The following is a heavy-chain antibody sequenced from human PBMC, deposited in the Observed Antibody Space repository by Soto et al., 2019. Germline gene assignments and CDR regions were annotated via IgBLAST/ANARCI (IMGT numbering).Heavy chain of an antibody. Sequence: QAQLVQSGAEVKEPGASVKVSCKASGYTFTNYDISWVRQATGQGLEWMGWMNPNSANTGYAQKFQGRVSMTRDTSINTAYMDLSSLRSEDTAIYYCARMAKSGTLSWFDPWCQGTLVTVSS. CDR2: MNPNSANT. CDR1: GYTFTNYD. V-gene: IGHV1-8*01. CDR3: ARMAKSGTLSWFDP. D-gene: IGHD1-26*01. J-gene: IGHJ5*02.